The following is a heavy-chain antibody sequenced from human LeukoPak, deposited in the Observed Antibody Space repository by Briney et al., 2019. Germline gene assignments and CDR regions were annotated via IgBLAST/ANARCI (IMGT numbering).Heavy chain of an antibody. J-gene: IGHJ4*02. D-gene: IGHD2-8*01. CDR3: ARGLKPYCTDGVCYAVDF. V-gene: IGHV4-59*11. CDR1: GGSINSHY. CDR2: IYYSGST. Sequence: AATLSLFCTVSGGSINSHYWSWIRQPPGKGLEWIGHIYYSGSTNSNPSLKSPVTISVDTSTNQFSMNLCSVTAADTAVYYGARGLKPYCTDGVCYAVDFWGQGTLVTVSP.